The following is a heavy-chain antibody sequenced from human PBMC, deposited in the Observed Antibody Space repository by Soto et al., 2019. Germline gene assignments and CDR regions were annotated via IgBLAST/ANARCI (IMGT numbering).Heavy chain of an antibody. CDR3: ARSPEATVTAFDY. CDR2: IYYSGST. CDR1: GGSISSGGYY. D-gene: IGHD4-17*01. J-gene: IGHJ4*02. Sequence: QVQLQESGPGLVKPSQTLSLTCAVSGGSISSGGYYWSWIRQHPGKGLEWIGYIYYSGSTYYNPSRKSRVTXSXDXSKNQFSLKLSSVTAADTAVYYCARSPEATVTAFDYWGQGTLVTVSS. V-gene: IGHV4-31*11.